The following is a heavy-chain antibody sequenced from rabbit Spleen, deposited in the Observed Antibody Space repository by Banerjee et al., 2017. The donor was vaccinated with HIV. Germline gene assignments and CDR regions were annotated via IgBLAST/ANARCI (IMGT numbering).Heavy chain of an antibody. CDR3: ARDTGSSFSSYGMDL. CDR2: IDVGAPTRT. V-gene: IGHV1S40*01. Sequence: QSLEESGGDLVKPGASLTLTCTASGFSFSGGYYMCWVRQAPGKGLEWIACIDVGAPTRTFYASWAKGRVTISKTSSTTVTLQMTSLTAADTATYFCARDTGSSFSSYGMDLWGQGTLVTVS. D-gene: IGHD8-1*01. J-gene: IGHJ6*01. CDR1: GFSFSGGYY.